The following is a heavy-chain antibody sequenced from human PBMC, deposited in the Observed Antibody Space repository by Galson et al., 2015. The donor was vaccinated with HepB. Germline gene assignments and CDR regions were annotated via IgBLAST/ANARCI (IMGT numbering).Heavy chain of an antibody. D-gene: IGHD2-15*01. CDR3: ARGALLGMVGGSQNNWFDP. Sequence: SVKVSCKASGYTFSTYSITWVRQAPGQGLEWMGWMSPDNRDTNYARKFQGRVTMTTDTFTGTAYMELRSLRSDDTAVYYCARGALLGMVGGSQNNWFDPWGQGTLVTVSS. J-gene: IGHJ5*02. V-gene: IGHV1-18*01. CDR2: MSPDNRDT. CDR1: GYTFSTYS.